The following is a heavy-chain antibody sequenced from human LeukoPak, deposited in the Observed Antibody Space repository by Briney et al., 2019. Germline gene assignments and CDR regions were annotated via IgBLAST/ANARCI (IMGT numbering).Heavy chain of an antibody. Sequence: PGGSLRLSCAASGFPFSSYAMSWVRRAPGKGLEWVSAISGSGGSTYYADSVKGRFTISRDNSKNTLYLQMNSLRAEDTAVYYCAKDRGPGLRSPSDYWGQGTLVTVSS. CDR1: GFPFSSYA. V-gene: IGHV3-23*01. D-gene: IGHD3-10*01. J-gene: IGHJ4*02. CDR3: AKDRGPGLRSPSDY. CDR2: ISGSGGST.